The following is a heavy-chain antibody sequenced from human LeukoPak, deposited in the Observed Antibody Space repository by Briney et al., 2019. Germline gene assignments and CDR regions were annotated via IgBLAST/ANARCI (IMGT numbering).Heavy chain of an antibody. D-gene: IGHD5-12*01. CDR2: ISSSGSTI. Sequence: GRSRRLSCAASGFTFSSYGMHWIRQAPGKGLEWVSYISSSGSTIYYADSVKGRFTISRDNAKNSLYLQMNRLRAEDTAVYYCARVGPNVDIVVYSMDVWGQGTTVTVSS. V-gene: IGHV3-48*04. CDR3: ARVGPNVDIVVYSMDV. CDR1: GFTFSSYG. J-gene: IGHJ6*02.